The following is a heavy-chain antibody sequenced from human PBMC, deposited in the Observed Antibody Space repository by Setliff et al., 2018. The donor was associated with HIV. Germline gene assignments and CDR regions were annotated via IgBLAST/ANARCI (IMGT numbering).Heavy chain of an antibody. V-gene: IGHV1-2*06. Sequence: ASVKVSCKTSGYTFPDYYLHWVRQDPGQGLEWMGRISPNSGGTNYAQKFQGRVTMTRDTSINTVYMELSSLRSDDTAVYYCARDHPYFCSSTSCSFLDYWGQGTLVTVSS. CDR1: GYTFPDYY. J-gene: IGHJ4*02. CDR2: ISPNSGGT. D-gene: IGHD2-2*01. CDR3: ARDHPYFCSSTSCSFLDY.